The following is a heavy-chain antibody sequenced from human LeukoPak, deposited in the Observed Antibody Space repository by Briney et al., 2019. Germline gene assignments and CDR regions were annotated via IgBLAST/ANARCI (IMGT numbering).Heavy chain of an antibody. J-gene: IGHJ4*02. CDR2: VSYDGSSK. CDR1: GFTFTSYG. D-gene: IGHD3-16*01. CDR3: AKDVARGGIKGSFDY. V-gene: IGHV3-30*18. Sequence: GGSLRLSCAASGFTFTSYGMHWVRQAPGKGLEWVAVVSYDGSSKYYADSVKGRFTISRDNSKSTLSLQMNSLSAEDTALYYCAKDVARGGIKGSFDYWGQGTLVTVSS.